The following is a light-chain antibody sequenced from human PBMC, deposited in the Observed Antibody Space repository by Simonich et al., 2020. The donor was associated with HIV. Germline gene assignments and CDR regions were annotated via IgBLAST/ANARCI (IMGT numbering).Light chain of an antibody. CDR2: GAS. V-gene: IGKV3-15*01. Sequence: EIVMTQFPATLSVSPGERATLSCRASQSISNNLAWYQQKPGQAPRLLTNGASTRATGIPARFSGSGSGTEFTLTISSMQSEDFAVYYCQQYHNWPPYTFGQGTKLEIK. CDR1: QSISNN. J-gene: IGKJ2*01. CDR3: QQYHNWPPYT.